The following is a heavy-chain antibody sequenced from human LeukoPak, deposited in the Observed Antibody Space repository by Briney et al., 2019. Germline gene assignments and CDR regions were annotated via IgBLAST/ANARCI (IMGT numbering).Heavy chain of an antibody. CDR2: ISHSGGST. Sequence: GGSLRLSCAASGFTFSSYAMSWVRQAPGKGLEWVSTISHSGGSTYYADSVKGRFTISRDNSKNTLFLQMNSLRAEDTALYYCAKDRSDFWSGYYQDGFDIWGQGTQVTVSS. CDR1: GFTFSSYA. J-gene: IGHJ3*02. CDR3: AKDRSDFWSGYYQDGFDI. D-gene: IGHD3-3*01. V-gene: IGHV3-23*01.